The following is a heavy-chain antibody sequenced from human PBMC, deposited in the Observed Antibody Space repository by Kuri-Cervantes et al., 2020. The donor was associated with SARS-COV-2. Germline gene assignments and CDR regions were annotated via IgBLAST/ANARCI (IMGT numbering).Heavy chain of an antibody. CDR3: ARDSPRGAAAGYGMDV. J-gene: IGHJ6*02. V-gene: IGHV1-3*01. CDR1: GYTFTSYA. Sequence: ASVKVSCKASGYTFTSYAMHWVRQAPGQRLEWMGWINAGNGNTKYSQKFQGRVTITRDTSASTAYMELSSLRSEDTAVYYCARDSPRGAAAGYGMDVWGQGTTVPSP. D-gene: IGHD6-13*01. CDR2: INAGNGNT.